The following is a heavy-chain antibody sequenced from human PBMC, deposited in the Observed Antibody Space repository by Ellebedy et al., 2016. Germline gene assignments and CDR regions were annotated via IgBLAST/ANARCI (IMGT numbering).Heavy chain of an antibody. CDR3: ARGGVVAGADY. V-gene: IGHV3-7*03. CDR2: INQDGSAK. J-gene: IGHJ4*02. Sequence: GGSLRLSCAASGFTFSGYAIYWVRQAPGKGLEWVANINQDGSAKYYVDSVKGRFTISRDNAKNSLYLQMNSLRGEDTAVYYCARGGVVAGADYWGQGTLVTVSS. D-gene: IGHD6-19*01. CDR1: GFTFSGYA.